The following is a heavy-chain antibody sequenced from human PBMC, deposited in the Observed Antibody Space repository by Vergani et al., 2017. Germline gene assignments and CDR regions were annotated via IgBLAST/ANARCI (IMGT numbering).Heavy chain of an antibody. V-gene: IGHV3-7*01. CDR2: IKQDGSEK. CDR3: AKDRAAGTLDY. CDR1: GFTFSSYW. Sequence: EVQLVESGGGLVQPGGSLRLSCAASGFTFSSYWMSWVRQAPGKGLEWVANIKQDGSEKYYADSVKGRFTISRDNSKNTLYLQMNSLRAEDTAVYYCAKDRAAGTLDYWGQGTLVTVSS. D-gene: IGHD6-13*01. J-gene: IGHJ4*02.